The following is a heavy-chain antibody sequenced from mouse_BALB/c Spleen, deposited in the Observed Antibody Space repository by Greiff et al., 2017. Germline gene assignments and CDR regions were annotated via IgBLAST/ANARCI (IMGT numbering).Heavy chain of an antibody. CDR2: IWGDGST. V-gene: IGHV2-6-7*01. D-gene: IGHD2-14*01. CDR1: GFSLTGYG. J-gene: IGHJ4*01. Sequence: VKVVESGPGLVAPSQSLSITCTVSGFSLTGYGVNWVRQPPGKGLEWLGMIWGDGSTDYNSALKSRLSISKDNSKSQVFLKMNSLQTDDTARYYCARARYGGYYAMDYWGQGTSVTVSS. CDR3: ARARYGGYYAMDY.